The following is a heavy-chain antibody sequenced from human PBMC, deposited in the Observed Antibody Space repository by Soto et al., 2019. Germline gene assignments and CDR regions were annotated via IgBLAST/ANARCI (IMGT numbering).Heavy chain of an antibody. D-gene: IGHD2-15*01. CDR1: GFTFTSYA. Sequence: EVQLLESGGGLVQPGGSLRLSCAASGFTFTSYAMSWVRQAPGKGLEWVSTISGSGGSTYYANSVKGRFTISRDNSKNTLYLQMNSLRAEDMAVYYCAKDGCSGGRCYMRFDPWGQGTLVTVSS. J-gene: IGHJ5*02. CDR3: AKDGCSGGRCYMRFDP. V-gene: IGHV3-23*01. CDR2: ISGSGGST.